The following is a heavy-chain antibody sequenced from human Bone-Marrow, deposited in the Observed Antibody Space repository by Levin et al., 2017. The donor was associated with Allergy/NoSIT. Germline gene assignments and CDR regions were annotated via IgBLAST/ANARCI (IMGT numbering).Heavy chain of an antibody. CDR2: RRSSGGKT. D-gene: IGHD4-17*01. Sequence: LSLTCAASGFPLGTYAMSWVRQGPGKGLEWVATRRSSGGKTYYADAVRGRFTIARDNSKNTLFLQMNALRADDTAVYYCAKALDNGDYIFDSWGQGTPVTVS. CDR3: AKALDNGDYIFDS. V-gene: IGHV3-23*01. CDR1: GFPLGTYA. J-gene: IGHJ4*02.